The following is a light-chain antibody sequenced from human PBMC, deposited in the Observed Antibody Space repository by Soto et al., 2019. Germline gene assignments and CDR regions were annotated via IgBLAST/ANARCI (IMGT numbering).Light chain of an antibody. Sequence: QSVLTQPPSVSSAPGQRVTISCSGSASNIGNNSASWYQQLPGAAPKLLIYDDNNRPSGIPDRFSGSKPGTSATLGITGLQTGDEADYYCGTWDTSLPACVFGPGTKVTVL. J-gene: IGLJ1*01. CDR2: DDN. CDR1: ASNIGNNS. CDR3: GTWDTSLPACV. V-gene: IGLV1-51*01.